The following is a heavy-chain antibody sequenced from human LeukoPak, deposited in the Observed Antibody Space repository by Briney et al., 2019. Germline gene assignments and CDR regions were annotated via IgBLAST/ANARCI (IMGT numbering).Heavy chain of an antibody. Sequence: GGSLRLSCAASGFTFSSNEMNWVRQAPGKGLEWVSYINSGGTIIYYADSVKGRFTISRDNAKNSLNLQMNSLRAEDTAIYYCARDWFADWGQGTLVIVSS. J-gene: IGHJ4*02. CDR2: INSGGTII. CDR1: GFTFSSNE. V-gene: IGHV3-48*03. CDR3: ARDWFAD.